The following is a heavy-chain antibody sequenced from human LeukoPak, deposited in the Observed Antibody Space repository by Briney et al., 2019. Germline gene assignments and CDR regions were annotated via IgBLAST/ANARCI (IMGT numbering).Heavy chain of an antibody. J-gene: IGHJ4*02. CDR1: GFTFSNAW. CDR2: ISLDGSVI. D-gene: IGHD3-22*01. CDR3: ATSDDSSGSD. Sequence: GGSLRLSCAASGFTFSNAWMSWVRQAPGKGLEWVANISLDGSVIHYVDSAKGRFTISRDNAKNSLYLQINYLRAEDTALYYCATSDDSSGSDWGQGTLVTVSS. V-gene: IGHV3-7*01.